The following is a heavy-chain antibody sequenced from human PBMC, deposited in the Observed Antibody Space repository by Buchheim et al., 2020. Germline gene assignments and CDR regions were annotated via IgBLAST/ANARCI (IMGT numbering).Heavy chain of an antibody. D-gene: IGHD6-13*01. V-gene: IGHV3-48*03. CDR3: ARIAAADDGYYYYGMDV. J-gene: IGHJ6*02. Sequence: EVQLVESGGGLVQPGGSLRLSCAASGFTFSSYEMNWVRQAPGKGLERVSYISSSGSTIYYADSVKGRFTISRDNAKNSLYLQMNSLRAEDTAVYYCARIAAADDGYYYYGMDVWGQGTT. CDR1: GFTFSSYE. CDR2: ISSSGSTI.